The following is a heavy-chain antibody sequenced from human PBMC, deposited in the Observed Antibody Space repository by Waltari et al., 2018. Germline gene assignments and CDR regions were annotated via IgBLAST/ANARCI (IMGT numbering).Heavy chain of an antibody. CDR3: ARDKGTYYYDSSGYAFDI. CDR2: IYYSGST. Sequence: QVQLQESGPGLVKPSETLSLTCTVSGGSISSYYWSWIRQPPGKGLDGIGYIYYSGSTNYNPTIKSRVTISVDTSKNQFSRKLSSVTAADTAVYYWARDKGTYYYDSSGYAFDIWGQGTMVTVSS. V-gene: IGHV4-59*01. J-gene: IGHJ3*02. CDR1: GGSISSYY. D-gene: IGHD3-22*01.